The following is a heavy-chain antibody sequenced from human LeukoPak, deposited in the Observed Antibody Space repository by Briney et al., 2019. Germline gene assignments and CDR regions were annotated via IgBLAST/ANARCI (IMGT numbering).Heavy chain of an antibody. CDR1: GASISSGGNF. J-gene: IGHJ4*02. Sequence: PSETLSLTCTVSGASISSGGNFWPWIRQPAGKGLEWIGRIYTSGSTNYNPSLKSRVTISADTSKKQFYLKLNSVTAADTAVYYCARDGIEAIDSWGQGTLVIVSS. D-gene: IGHD1-26*01. V-gene: IGHV4-61*02. CDR3: ARDGIEAIDS. CDR2: IYTSGST.